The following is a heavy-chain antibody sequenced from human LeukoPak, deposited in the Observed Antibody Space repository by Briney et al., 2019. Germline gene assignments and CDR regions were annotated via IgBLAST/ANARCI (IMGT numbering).Heavy chain of an antibody. CDR1: GVTFSTDW. CDR3: AKDLGWFGELLYQKPDY. V-gene: IGHV3-74*01. CDR2: INGDGTST. D-gene: IGHD3-10*01. Sequence: PGGSLRLSCAVSGVTFSTDWMHWVRQAPGKGLVWISRINGDGTSTNYADSVKGRFTISRDNSKNTLYLQMNSLRAEDTAVYYCAKDLGWFGELLYQKPDYWGQGTLVTVSS. J-gene: IGHJ4*02.